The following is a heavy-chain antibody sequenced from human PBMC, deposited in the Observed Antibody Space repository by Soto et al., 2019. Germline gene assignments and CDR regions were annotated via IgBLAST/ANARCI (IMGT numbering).Heavy chain of an antibody. D-gene: IGHD3-22*01. CDR1: VGSITSYF. V-gene: IGHV4-59*01. Sequence: SETLSLTCAVSVGSITSYFWGWIRQPPGKGLEWIGYIYYSGSTKYNPSLKSRVTISVDTSKNQFSLKLSSVTAADTAVYYCARDHYYDSTGYYDYWGQGTLVTVSS. J-gene: IGHJ4*02. CDR3: ARDHYYDSTGYYDY. CDR2: IYYSGST.